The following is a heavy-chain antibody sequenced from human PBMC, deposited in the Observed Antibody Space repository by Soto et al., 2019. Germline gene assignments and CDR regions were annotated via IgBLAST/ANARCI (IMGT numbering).Heavy chain of an antibody. Sequence: GESLKISCKGSGYSFTSYWISWVRQMPGKGLEWMGRIDPSDSYTNYSQSFQGHVTISADKSISTAYLQWSSLKASDTAMYYCARITVKSIAAAYYFDYWGQGTLVTVSS. V-gene: IGHV5-10-1*01. J-gene: IGHJ4*02. CDR1: GYSFTSYW. D-gene: IGHD4-4*01. CDR2: IDPSDSYT. CDR3: ARITVKSIAAAYYFDY.